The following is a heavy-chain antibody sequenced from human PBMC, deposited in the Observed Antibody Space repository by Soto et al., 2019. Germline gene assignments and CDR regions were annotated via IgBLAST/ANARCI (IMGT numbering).Heavy chain of an antibody. V-gene: IGHV1-69*01. D-gene: IGHD6-13*01. CDR2: IIPIFGTA. J-gene: IGHJ4*02. CDR1: GFTFSSYA. Sequence: GGSLRLSCAASGFTFSSYAISWVRQAPGQGLEWMGGIIPIFGTANYAQKFQGRVTITADESTSTAYMELSSLRSEDTAVYYCARDVIAAAGTAGWGQGTLVTVSS. CDR3: ARDVIAAAGTAG.